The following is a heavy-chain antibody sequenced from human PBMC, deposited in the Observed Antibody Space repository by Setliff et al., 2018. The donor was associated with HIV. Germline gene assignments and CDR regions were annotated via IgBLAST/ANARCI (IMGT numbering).Heavy chain of an antibody. CDR1: GYTFTSYA. D-gene: IGHD3-9*01. J-gene: IGHJ3*02. V-gene: IGHV1-3*01. CDR2: INAGNGNT. CDR3: ARVPKPLRYFSPNDAVDI. Sequence: AASVKVSCKASGYTFTSYARHWVRQAPGQRLEWMGWINAGNGNTKYSQKFQGRVTITRDISASTAYMELSSLRSEDTAVYYCARVPKPLRYFSPNDAVDIWGQGTMVTVSS.